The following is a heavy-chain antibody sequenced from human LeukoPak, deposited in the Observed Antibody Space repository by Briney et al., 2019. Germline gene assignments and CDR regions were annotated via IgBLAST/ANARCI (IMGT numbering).Heavy chain of an antibody. J-gene: IGHJ3*02. V-gene: IGHV4-59*01. CDR3: ARVLLWFGEPDAFDI. Sequence: SETLSLTCTVSGGSSSSYYWSWIRQPPGKGLEWIGYIYYSGSTNYNPSLKCRVTISVDTSKSQFSLKLSSVTAADTAVYYCARVLLWFGEPDAFDIWGQGTMVTVSS. CDR1: GGSSSSYY. D-gene: IGHD3-10*01. CDR2: IYYSGST.